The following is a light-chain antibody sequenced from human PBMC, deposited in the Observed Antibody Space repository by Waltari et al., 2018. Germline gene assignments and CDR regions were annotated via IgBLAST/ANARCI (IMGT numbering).Light chain of an antibody. CDR1: QSVSDT. V-gene: IGKV3-15*01. J-gene: IGKJ3*01. Sequence: EVVTTQSPATLSVSPGERATLSCRASQSVSDTLAWYQQKVGQPPRLLIYSASIRATGVPARFSGSGSGTEFTLTISSLQSEDFGVYYCQQFNTWPLTFGPGTKVDFK. CDR3: QQFNTWPLT. CDR2: SAS.